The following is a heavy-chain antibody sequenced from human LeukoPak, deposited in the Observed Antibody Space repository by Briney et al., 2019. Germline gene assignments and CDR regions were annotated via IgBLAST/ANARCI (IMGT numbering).Heavy chain of an antibody. CDR2: INPSGGST. D-gene: IGHD2-15*01. CDR3: AGEGYHYYGMDV. V-gene: IGHV1-46*01. Sequence: ASVKVSCKASGYTFTNYYMHWVRQAPGHGLEWMGVINPSGGSTTYAQKFQGRVIMTRDASTTTVHVELSSLGSEDTAVYYCAGEGYHYYGMDVWGQGTTVTVSS. J-gene: IGHJ6*02. CDR1: GYTFTNYY.